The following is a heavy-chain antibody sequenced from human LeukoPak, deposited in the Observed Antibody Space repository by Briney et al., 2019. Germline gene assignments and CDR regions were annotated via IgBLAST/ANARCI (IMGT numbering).Heavy chain of an antibody. Sequence: SETLSLTCTVSGGSISSSSYYWGWIRQPPGKELEWIGSIYYSGSTYYNPSLKSRVTISVDTSKNQFSLKLSSVTAADTAVYYCARTGPPSSLRLLRDFDWLLINDYWGQGTLVTVSS. V-gene: IGHV4-39*07. CDR1: GGSISSSSYY. D-gene: IGHD3-9*01. CDR2: IYYSGST. CDR3: ARTGPPSSLRLLRDFDWLLINDY. J-gene: IGHJ4*02.